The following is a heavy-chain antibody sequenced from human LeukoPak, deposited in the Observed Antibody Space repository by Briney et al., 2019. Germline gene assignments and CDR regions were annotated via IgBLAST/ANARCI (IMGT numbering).Heavy chain of an antibody. D-gene: IGHD6-19*01. V-gene: IGHV3-33*08. Sequence: PGGSLRLSCAASGFIFSSYWMHWVRQAPGKGLAWVAVTWTNRNAHYYADSVKGRVTISRDSSKNTLFLQMNSVRAEDTAFYYCATLSSDNHFDYWGQGALVTVSS. CDR3: ATLSSDNHFDY. CDR1: GFIFSSYW. J-gene: IGHJ4*02. CDR2: TWTNRNAH.